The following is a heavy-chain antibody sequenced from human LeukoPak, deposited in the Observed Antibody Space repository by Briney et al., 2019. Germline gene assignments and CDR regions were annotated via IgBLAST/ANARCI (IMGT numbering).Heavy chain of an antibody. CDR1: GGSISSSSYY. CDR2: IYYSGST. V-gene: IGHV4-39*01. Sequence: SETLSLTCTVSGGSISSSSYYWGWIRQPPGKGLEWIGSIYYSGSTYYNPSLKSRVTISVDTSKNQFSLKLSSVTAADTAVYYCARVLIVVVTSNWFDPWGQGTLVTVSS. D-gene: IGHD3-22*01. CDR3: ARVLIVVVTSNWFDP. J-gene: IGHJ5*02.